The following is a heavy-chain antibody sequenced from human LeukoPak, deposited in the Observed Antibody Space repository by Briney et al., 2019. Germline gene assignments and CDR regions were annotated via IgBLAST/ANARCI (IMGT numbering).Heavy chain of an antibody. CDR3: ARLRRGY. CDR1: GLTVSINY. Sequence: PGGSLRLSCAASGLTVSINYMSCVRQAPGKGLEWVSLIKSDGTTEYADSVKGRFTISRANSKNTLFLQMNSLRVEDTAVYYCARLRRGYWGRGTPVTVSS. V-gene: IGHV3-53*01. J-gene: IGHJ4*02. CDR2: IKSDGTT.